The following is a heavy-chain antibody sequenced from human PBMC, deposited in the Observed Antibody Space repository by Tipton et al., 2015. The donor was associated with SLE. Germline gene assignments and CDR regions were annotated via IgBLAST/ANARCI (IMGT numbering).Heavy chain of an antibody. D-gene: IGHD3-10*01. CDR2: IYYSGST. J-gene: IGHJ3*02. Sequence: TLSLTCTVSGGSISSHYWSWIRQPPGKGLEWIGYIYYSGSTNYNPSLKSRVTISVDTSKNQFSLKLSSVTAADTAVYYCADGGPNAFDIWGQGTMVTVSS. V-gene: IGHV4-59*08. CDR1: GGSISSHY. CDR3: ADGGPNAFDI.